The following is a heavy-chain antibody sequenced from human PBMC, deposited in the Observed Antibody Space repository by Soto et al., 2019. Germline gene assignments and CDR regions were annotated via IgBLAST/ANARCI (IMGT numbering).Heavy chain of an antibody. CDR3: ATGVGGVITTIFRYYYCGMDA. J-gene: IGHJ6*02. CDR1: GYTLTALS. CDR2: FDPEDGET. Sequence: ASVKVSCKVSGYTLTALSMHWVRQAPGKGLEWMGGFDPEDGETIDAKKFQGRVTMTEDTSTDPAYMELSSLRSEDTAVYYCATGVGGVITTIFRYYYCGMDAWGQGTTVTVSS. V-gene: IGHV1-24*01. D-gene: IGHD3-22*01.